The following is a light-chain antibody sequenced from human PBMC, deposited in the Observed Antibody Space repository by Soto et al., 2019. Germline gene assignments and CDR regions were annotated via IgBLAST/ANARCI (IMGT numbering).Light chain of an antibody. Sequence: EIVLTHSPGTLSLSPGERTTLSCRASQSVRSTYLAWYQQRPGQAPRLLIYGATSRATGIPDRFQGSGSGTDFTLTISRLEPEDFAVYFCQQYGSTPLTFGQGTKVEIK. CDR3: QQYGSTPLT. CDR1: QSVRSTY. V-gene: IGKV3-20*01. J-gene: IGKJ1*01. CDR2: GAT.